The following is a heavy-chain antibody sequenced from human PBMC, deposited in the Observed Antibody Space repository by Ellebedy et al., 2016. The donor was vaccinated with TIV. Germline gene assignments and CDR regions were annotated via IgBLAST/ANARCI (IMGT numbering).Heavy chain of an antibody. D-gene: IGHD2-2*01. Sequence: AASVKVSCKTSGYTFTSYGISWVRQVPGQGLEWMGWISAYNGNTNYAQMLQGRVTMTTDTFTSTAYMELRSLRSDDTAVYNCARYCNSTTCSNWFDPWGQGTLVTVSS. CDR2: ISAYNGNT. V-gene: IGHV1-18*04. CDR3: ARYCNSTTCSNWFDP. CDR1: GYTFTSYG. J-gene: IGHJ5*02.